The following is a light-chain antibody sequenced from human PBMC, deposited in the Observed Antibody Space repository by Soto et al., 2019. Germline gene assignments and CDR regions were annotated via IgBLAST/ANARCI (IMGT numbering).Light chain of an antibody. V-gene: IGLV2-14*01. CDR1: SSDVGGYNY. CDR3: SSYTSSSTVV. J-gene: IGLJ2*01. Sequence: QSVLTQPASVSGSPGQSITISCTGTSSDVGGYNYVSWYQQHPGKAPKPMIYDVSNRPSGVSNRFSGSKFGNTASLTISGLQAEDEAEYYCSSYTSSSTVVFGGGTKLTVL. CDR2: DVS.